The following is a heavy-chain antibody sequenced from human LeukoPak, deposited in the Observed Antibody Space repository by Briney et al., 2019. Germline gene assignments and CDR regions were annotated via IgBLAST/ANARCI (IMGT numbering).Heavy chain of an antibody. D-gene: IGHD6-19*01. V-gene: IGHV4-39*07. CDR3: ARDFREPQQWLVGNYYYYYMDV. J-gene: IGHJ6*03. CDR1: GGSISSSDYY. CDR2: IYYSVTT. Sequence: SETLSLTCTVSGGSISSSDYYWGWIRQPPGKGLEWIGSIYYSVTTYYNPSLKSRVTISVDTSKNQFSLKLNSVTAADTAVYYCARDFREPQQWLVGNYYYYYMDVWGKGTTVTVSS.